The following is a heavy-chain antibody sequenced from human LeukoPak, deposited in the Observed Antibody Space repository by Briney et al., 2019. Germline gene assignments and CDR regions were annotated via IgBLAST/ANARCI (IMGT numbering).Heavy chain of an antibody. CDR1: GGSFSGYY. V-gene: IGHV4-34*01. J-gene: IGHJ4*02. Sequence: PSETLSLTCAVYGGSFSGYYWSWIRQPPGKGLEWIGEINHSGSTNYNPSLKSRVTISVDTSKNQFSLKLSSVTAADTAVYYCAGNWNYGYDYWGQGTLVTVSS. CDR3: AGNWNYGYDY. D-gene: IGHD1-7*01. CDR2: INHSGST.